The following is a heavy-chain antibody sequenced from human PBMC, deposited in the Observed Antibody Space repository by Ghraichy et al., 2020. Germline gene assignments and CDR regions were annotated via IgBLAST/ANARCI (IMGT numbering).Heavy chain of an antibody. V-gene: IGHV3-48*03. J-gene: IGHJ4*02. CDR3: ARDLLDYYDISGQLDY. CDR2: ISSSSGKI. Sequence: GGSLRLSCAASGFTFSNYEMHWVRQAPGKGLEWVSYISSSSGKILYADSVKGRFTISRDNAKNSLYLQMHGLTAEDTALYYCARDLLDYYDISGQLDYWGQGTLVTVSS. D-gene: IGHD3-22*01. CDR1: GFTFSNYE.